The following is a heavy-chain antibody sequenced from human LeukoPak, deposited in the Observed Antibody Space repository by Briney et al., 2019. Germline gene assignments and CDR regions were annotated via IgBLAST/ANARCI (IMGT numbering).Heavy chain of an antibody. Sequence: SETLSLTCSVSGVSVGSHFWSWVRQPAGKALEWIGRVSASGAISSNPSLNSRVTMSLDTSKNQFSLKLASVTAADTAVYFCARAYCGGDCTAGGAFDIWGQGTMVTVSS. J-gene: IGHJ3*02. V-gene: IGHV4-4*07. CDR3: ARAYCGGDCTAGGAFDI. D-gene: IGHD2-21*01. CDR1: GVSVGSHF. CDR2: VSASGAI.